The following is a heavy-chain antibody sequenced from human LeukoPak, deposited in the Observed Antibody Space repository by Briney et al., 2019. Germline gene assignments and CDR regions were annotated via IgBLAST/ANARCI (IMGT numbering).Heavy chain of an antibody. CDR1: GGSISSYY. CDR2: IYYSGST. D-gene: IGHD3-22*01. J-gene: IGHJ4*02. Sequence: PSETLSLTCTVSGGSISSYYWSWIRQPPGKGLEWIGCIYYSGSTNYNPSLKSRVTISVDTSKNQFSLKLSSVTAADTAVYYCARARGDYDSSGSDFDYWGQGTLVTVSS. V-gene: IGHV4-59*01. CDR3: ARARGDYDSSGSDFDY.